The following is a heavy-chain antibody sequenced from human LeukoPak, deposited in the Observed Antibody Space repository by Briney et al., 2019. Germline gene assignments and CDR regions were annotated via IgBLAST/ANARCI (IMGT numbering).Heavy chain of an antibody. D-gene: IGHD2-15*01. Sequence: GGSLRLSCAASGFTFSSYAMHWVRQAPGKGLEWVAVISYDGSNKYYADSVKGRFTISRDNSKNTLYLQMNSLRAEDTAVYYCARTKMAEERLIPSLLAGAFDIWGQGTMVTVSS. CDR3: ARTKMAEERLIPSLLAGAFDI. V-gene: IGHV3-30*04. CDR2: ISYDGSNK. CDR1: GFTFSSYA. J-gene: IGHJ3*02.